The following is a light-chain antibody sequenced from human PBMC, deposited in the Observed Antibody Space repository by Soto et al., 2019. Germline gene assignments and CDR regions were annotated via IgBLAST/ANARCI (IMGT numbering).Light chain of an antibody. CDR1: QTIHTF. Sequence: DIQMTQSPSTLSASVGDRVTITCRASQTIHTFLAWYQQKAGKAPKLLIYDASNLETGVPSRFSGSGSGTEFTLTVSALQPDDFATYYCQQYNSYSRTFGQGTKVDI. CDR3: QQYNSYSRT. V-gene: IGKV1-5*01. CDR2: DAS. J-gene: IGKJ1*01.